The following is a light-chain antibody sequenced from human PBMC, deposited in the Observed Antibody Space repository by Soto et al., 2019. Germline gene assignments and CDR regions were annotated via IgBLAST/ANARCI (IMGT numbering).Light chain of an antibody. Sequence: DIQMPQYTSSLSASLGDRFTITCQASQDISNYLNWYQQKPGKAPKLLIYDASNLETGVPSRFSGSGSGTDFTFTISSLQPEDIATYYCQQYDNLPITFGQGALLEV. J-gene: IGKJ5*01. CDR1: QDISNY. CDR2: DAS. CDR3: QQYDNLPIT. V-gene: IGKV1-33*01.